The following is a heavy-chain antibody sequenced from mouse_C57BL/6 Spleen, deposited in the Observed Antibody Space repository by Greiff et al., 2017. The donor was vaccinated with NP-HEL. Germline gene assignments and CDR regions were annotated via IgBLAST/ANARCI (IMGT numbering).Heavy chain of an antibody. CDR1: GYTFTSYW. J-gene: IGHJ4*01. D-gene: IGHD3-1*01. V-gene: IGHV1-69*01. CDR3: ARSGRDCAMDY. Sequence: QVQLQQPGAELVMPGASVKLSCKASGYTFTSYWMHWVKQRPGQGLEWIGEIDPSDSYTNYNQKFKGKATLTVDKSSSTAYMQLSSLTSEDSAVYYCARSGRDCAMDYWGQGTSVTVSS. CDR2: IDPSDSYT.